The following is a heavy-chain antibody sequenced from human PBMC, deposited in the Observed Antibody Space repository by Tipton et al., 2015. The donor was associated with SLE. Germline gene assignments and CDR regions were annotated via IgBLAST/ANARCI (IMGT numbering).Heavy chain of an antibody. CDR3: ARGLVAAAVGGWFDP. V-gene: IGHV4-59*12. J-gene: IGHJ5*02. D-gene: IGHD6-13*01. CDR1: GGSISSYY. CDR2: IYYSGST. Sequence: TLSLTCTVSGGSISSYYWSWIRQPPGKGLEWIGYIYYSGSTNYNPSLKSRVTISVDKSKNQFSLKLSSVTAADTAVYYCARGLVAAAVGGWFDPWGQGTLVTVSS.